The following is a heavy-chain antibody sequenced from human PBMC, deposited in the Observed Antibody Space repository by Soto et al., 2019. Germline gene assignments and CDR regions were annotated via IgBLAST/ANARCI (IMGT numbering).Heavy chain of an antibody. CDR2: ISHSGST. Sequence: QVQLQQWGAGLLKPSETLSLTCAVYGGSLSGFYWSWIRQTPGKGLEWIGEISHSGSTNYNPSLKSRVTISVDTSKNQFSLKLSSVTAADTAVYYCVRDNWYSSSWDYYYYGMDVWGQGTTVTVSS. V-gene: IGHV4-34*01. D-gene: IGHD2-2*01. J-gene: IGHJ6*02. CDR1: GGSLSGFY. CDR3: VRDNWYSSSWDYYYYGMDV.